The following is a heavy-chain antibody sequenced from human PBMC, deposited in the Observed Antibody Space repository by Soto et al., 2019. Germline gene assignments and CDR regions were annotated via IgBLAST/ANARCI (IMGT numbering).Heavy chain of an antibody. Sequence: PSETLSLTCTVSGGSISSGDYYWSWIRQPPGKGLEWIGYIYYSGSTYYNPSLKSRVTISVDTSKNQFSLKLSSVTAADTAVYYCATYYYDRRGYRVYDSRGQIPVVTLST. CDR2: IYYSGST. CDR1: GGSISSGDYY. D-gene: IGHD3-22*01. CDR3: ATYYYDRRGYRVYDS. J-gene: IGHJ5*01. V-gene: IGHV4-30-4*01.